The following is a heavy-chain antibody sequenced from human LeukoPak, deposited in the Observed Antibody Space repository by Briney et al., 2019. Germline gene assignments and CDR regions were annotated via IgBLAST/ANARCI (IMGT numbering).Heavy chain of an antibody. V-gene: IGHV3-30*02. D-gene: IGHD1-26*01. J-gene: IGHJ6*03. Sequence: GGSLRLSRAASGFIFSNYGMHWVRQAPGKGLEWVAFIRYDESNKYYADSVKGRFTISRDNSRNTLYLQMNSLRAEDTDVYYCAKDRGVGGGYWGSLDYYMDVWGKGTTVTVSS. CDR1: GFIFSNYG. CDR3: AKDRGVGGGYWGSLDYYMDV. CDR2: IRYDESNK.